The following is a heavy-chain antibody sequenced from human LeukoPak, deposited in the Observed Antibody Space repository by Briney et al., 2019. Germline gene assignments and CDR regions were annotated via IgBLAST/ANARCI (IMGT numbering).Heavy chain of an antibody. CDR1: GYSFTTYW. V-gene: IGHV5-10-1*01. Sequence: KCGESLKISCKGSGYSFTTYWIAWVRQMPGKGLEWIGRIDPSDSYTNYSPSFQGHVTISADKSISTAYLQWSSLKASDTAIYYCARQSCTNGVCYSDYWGQGTLVTVSS. CDR2: IDPSDSYT. CDR3: ARQSCTNGVCYSDY. J-gene: IGHJ4*02. D-gene: IGHD2-8*01.